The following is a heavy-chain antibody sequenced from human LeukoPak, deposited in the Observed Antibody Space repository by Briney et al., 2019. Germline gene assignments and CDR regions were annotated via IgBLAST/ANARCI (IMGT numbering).Heavy chain of an antibody. Sequence: SETLSLTCAVYGGSFSGYYWSWIRQPPGKGLEWIGEINHSGSTNYNPSLKSRVTISVDTSKNQFSLKLSSVTAADTAVYYCARVFVWRPRWASGSYYFDYWGQGTLVTVSS. V-gene: IGHV4-34*01. J-gene: IGHJ4*02. CDR2: INHSGST. CDR1: GGSFSGYY. CDR3: ARVFVWRPRWASGSYYFDY. D-gene: IGHD3-16*01.